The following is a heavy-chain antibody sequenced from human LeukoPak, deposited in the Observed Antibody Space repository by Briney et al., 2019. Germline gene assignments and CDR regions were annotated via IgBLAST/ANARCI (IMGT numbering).Heavy chain of an antibody. CDR2: TIPIFGTA. CDR1: GGTFSSYA. Sequence: SVKVSCKASGGTFSSYAISWVRQAPGQGLEWMGGTIPIFGTANYAQKFQGRVTITTDESTSTAYMELSSLRSEDTAVYYCARSGYSYGYNYFDYWGQGTLVTVSS. D-gene: IGHD5-18*01. J-gene: IGHJ4*02. V-gene: IGHV1-69*05. CDR3: ARSGYSYGYNYFDY.